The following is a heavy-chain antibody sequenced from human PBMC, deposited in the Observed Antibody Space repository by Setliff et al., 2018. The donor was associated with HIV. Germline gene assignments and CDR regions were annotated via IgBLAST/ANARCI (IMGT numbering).Heavy chain of an antibody. V-gene: IGHV4-4*08. J-gene: IGHJ4*02. CDR1: GGSISSYY. D-gene: IGHD2-2*01. CDR3: ARDRSVPGTYRYFDY. Sequence: PSETLSLTCTVSGGSISSYYWSWIRQPPGKGLEWIGHIYIGSTNYNPSLKSRVTISADTSKNQFSLKLTSVTAADTAVYYCARDRSVPGTYRYFDYWGQGTLVTVSS. CDR2: IYIGST.